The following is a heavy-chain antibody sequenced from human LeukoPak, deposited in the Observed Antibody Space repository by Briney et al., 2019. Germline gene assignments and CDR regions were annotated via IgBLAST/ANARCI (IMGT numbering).Heavy chain of an antibody. CDR1: GFIFSHYW. Sequence: GGSLRLSCAASGFIFSHYWIHWVRQVPGKGLVWVSRIKPDGSTTDSADPVKGRFTISRDNAKNAVSLQMSGPRAEDTAVYYCAREGSSSWGDHYMDVWGKGTTVTVSS. CDR2: IKPDGSTT. J-gene: IGHJ6*03. D-gene: IGHD6-13*01. V-gene: IGHV3-74*01. CDR3: AREGSSSWGDHYMDV.